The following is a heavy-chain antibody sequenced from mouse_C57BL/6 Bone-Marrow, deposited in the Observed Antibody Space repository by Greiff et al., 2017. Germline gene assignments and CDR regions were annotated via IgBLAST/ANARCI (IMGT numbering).Heavy chain of an antibody. CDR3: ARGNYYGGVYFYV. Sequence: VQLQESGAELMKPGASVKLSCKATGYTFTGYWIEWVKQRPGHGLEWIGEILPGSGRTNYNEKVKGKATFTADTYSNTAYMQSSSLPTEDSAIYSCARGNYYGGVYFYVWGTGTTVTGSS. J-gene: IGHJ1*03. V-gene: IGHV1-9*01. CDR1: GYTFTGYW. CDR2: ILPGSGRT. D-gene: IGHD1-2*01.